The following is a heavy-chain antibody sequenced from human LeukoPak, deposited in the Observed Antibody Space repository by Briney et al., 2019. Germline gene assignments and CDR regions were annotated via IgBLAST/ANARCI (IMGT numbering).Heavy chain of an antibody. J-gene: IGHJ4*02. CDR1: GFTFSSYA. Sequence: PGGSLRLSCAAAGFTFSSYAMHWVRQAPGQGLDWVALIRNDGSIKYYADSVKGRFTISRDNSKSTLYLQMNSLRTEDTAVYYCARGDCSGDCYHPLYYWGQGSLVTVSS. CDR2: IRNDGSIK. CDR3: ARGDCSGDCYHPLYY. D-gene: IGHD2-21*02. V-gene: IGHV3-30*02.